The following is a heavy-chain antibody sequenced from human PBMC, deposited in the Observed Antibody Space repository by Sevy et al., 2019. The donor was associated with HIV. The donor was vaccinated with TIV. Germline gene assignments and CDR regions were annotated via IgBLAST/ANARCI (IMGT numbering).Heavy chain of an antibody. V-gene: IGHV3-30*02. D-gene: IGHD3-16*02. CDR2: LPYDGSKE. CDR1: GFSFSSYG. J-gene: IGHJ3*02. CDR3: TKDMVTFGGIIANSPGGFDI. Sequence: GGSLRLSCAASGFSFSSYGMNWVRQAPGKGLEWVAFLPYDGSKEDYAASVKGRFTISRDNSKNMLYLQMNSLRAEDTAVYYCTKDMVTFGGIIANSPGGFDIWGQGTMVTVSS.